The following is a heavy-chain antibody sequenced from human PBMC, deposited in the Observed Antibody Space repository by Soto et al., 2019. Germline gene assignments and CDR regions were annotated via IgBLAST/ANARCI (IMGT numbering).Heavy chain of an antibody. CDR2: IIYSGAT. V-gene: IGHV4-31*11. D-gene: IGHD3-22*01. CDR1: GGSFNSGDHF. CDR3: ATTNGASSYDTSY. J-gene: IGHJ4*02. Sequence: SETLSLTCAVSGGSFNSGDHFWTWIRQKPGKGLEWIGYIIYSGATYYNPSLKTRVTISIDKSKNHFSLNLGSVTAADTAVYYCATTNGASSYDTSYWGQGTLVPVSS.